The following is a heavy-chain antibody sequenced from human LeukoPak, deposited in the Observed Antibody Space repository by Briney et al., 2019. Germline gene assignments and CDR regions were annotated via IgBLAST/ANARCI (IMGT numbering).Heavy chain of an antibody. CDR1: GFTCSNHA. CDR2: ISNNGGST. V-gene: IGHV3-64*04. J-gene: IGHJ4*02. CDR3: ARDPSSWKNGYFDY. Sequence: GGSLSLSCSASGFTCSNHAMYWVRQAPGKGLEYVSAISNNGGSTYYADSVKGRFTISRDNSKNTLYLQMNSLRAEDTAVYYCARDPSSWKNGYFDYWGQGTLVTVSS. D-gene: IGHD6-13*01.